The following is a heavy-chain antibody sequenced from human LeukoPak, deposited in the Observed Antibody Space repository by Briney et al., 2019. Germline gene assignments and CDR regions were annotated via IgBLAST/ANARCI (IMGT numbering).Heavy chain of an antibody. CDR3: ARDLGPRVSSSTRGFDY. CDR1: GFTFSSYT. D-gene: IGHD2-2*01. V-gene: IGHV3-21*01. CDR2: ISSSSSYT. Sequence: PGGSLRLSCAASGFTFSSYTMNWVRQAPGKGLEWVSSISSSSSYTYYADSVKGRFTISRDNAKNSLYLQMNSLRAEAPAVYDCARDLGPRVSSSTRGFDYWGQGNLVTVSS. J-gene: IGHJ4*02.